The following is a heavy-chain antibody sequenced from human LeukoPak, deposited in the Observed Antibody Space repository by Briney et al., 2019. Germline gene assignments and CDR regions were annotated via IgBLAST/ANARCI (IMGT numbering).Heavy chain of an antibody. V-gene: IGHV3-7*02. CDR1: GFTFSAYW. D-gene: IGHD3-10*02. Sequence: GGSLRLSCAASGFTFSAYWMTWVRQAPGKGLEWVANINEHGSLKYYVDSVKGRFTISRDNAKNSLYLQMNSLRAEDTAVYYCAELGITMIGGVWGKGTTVTISS. J-gene: IGHJ6*04. CDR2: INEHGSLK. CDR3: AELGITMIGGV.